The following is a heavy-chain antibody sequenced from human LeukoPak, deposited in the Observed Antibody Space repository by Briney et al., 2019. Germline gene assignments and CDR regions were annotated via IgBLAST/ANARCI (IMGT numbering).Heavy chain of an antibody. CDR1: GGSISSSSYY. CDR2: IYYSGST. J-gene: IGHJ4*02. V-gene: IGHV4-39*07. CDR3: ASSSAGLFDY. D-gene: IGHD2-2*01. Sequence: PSETLSLTCTVSGGSISSSSYYWGWIRQPPGKGLEWIGSIYYSGSTYYNPSLKSRVTISVDTSKDQFSLKLSSVTAADTAVYYCASSSAGLFDYWGQGTLVTVSS.